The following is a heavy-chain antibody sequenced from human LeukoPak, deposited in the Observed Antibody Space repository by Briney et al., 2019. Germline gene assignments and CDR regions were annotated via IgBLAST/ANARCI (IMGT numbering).Heavy chain of an antibody. Sequence: ASVKVSFKASGYTLTNYYIHWVRHAPGQGRVWMGIINPSGSSTSYAQKFQGRVTMTRDTSTSTVYMELSSLRSEDTAVYYCAGGTTSTKGAFDMWGQGTMVTVSS. D-gene: IGHD1-26*01. CDR3: AGGTTSTKGAFDM. V-gene: IGHV1-46*01. J-gene: IGHJ3*02. CDR1: GYTLTNYY. CDR2: INPSGSST.